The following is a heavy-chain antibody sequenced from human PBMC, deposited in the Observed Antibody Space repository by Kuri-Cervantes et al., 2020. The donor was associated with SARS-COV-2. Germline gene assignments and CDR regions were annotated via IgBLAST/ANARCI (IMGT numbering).Heavy chain of an antibody. V-gene: IGHV3-21*01. CDR2: ISSISSFI. CDR3: ARDTSVSYFDY. J-gene: IGHJ4*02. D-gene: IGHD2/OR15-2a*01. CDR1: GFTFSSYA. Sequence: GESLKISCAASGFTFSSYAMNWVRQAPGKGLEWVSSISSISSFIYYADAVKGRFTISRDNSKNTLYLQMNSLRAEDTAVYYCARDTSVSYFDYWGQGTLVTVSS.